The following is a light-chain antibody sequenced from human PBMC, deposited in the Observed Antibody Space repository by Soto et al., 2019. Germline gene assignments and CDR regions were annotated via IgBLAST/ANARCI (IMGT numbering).Light chain of an antibody. CDR2: NTN. CDR1: SSNIGSNA. CDR3: ATWDDSPRDVV. J-gene: IGLJ2*01. V-gene: IGLV1-44*01. Sequence: QSVLTQPPSASGTPGQRVTISCSGSSSNIGSNAVNWYQQLPGTAPKLRICNTNQRPSGAPDRFSGSKSRTSASLAISGLQSEDEDDYYCATWDDSPRDVVFGGGTQLTVL.